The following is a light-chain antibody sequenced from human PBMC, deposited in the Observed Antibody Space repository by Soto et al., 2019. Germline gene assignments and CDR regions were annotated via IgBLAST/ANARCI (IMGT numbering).Light chain of an antibody. CDR1: QSVSSSY. CDR2: GAS. V-gene: IGKV3-20*01. J-gene: IGKJ1*01. CDR3: QQYGSSWWT. Sequence: EIVLTQSPGTLSLSPGERATLSCRASQSVSSSYFAWYQQRFGQAPRLLIYGASSRATGIPDRFSGSGSGTDFTLTISRLVPEDFAVYYCQQYGSSWWTFGQGTKVDIK.